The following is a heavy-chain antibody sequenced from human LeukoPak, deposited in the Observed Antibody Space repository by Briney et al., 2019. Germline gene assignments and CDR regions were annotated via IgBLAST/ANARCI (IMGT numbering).Heavy chain of an antibody. Sequence: SETLSLTCTVSGGSISSFYWSWIRQPPGKGLGWIGYIYYSGSTNYNPSLKSRVTISVDTSKNQFSLKLSSVTAADTALYYCARERDGDGYYCHFDSWGQGTLVTVSS. J-gene: IGHJ4*02. CDR2: IYYSGST. CDR3: ARERDGDGYYCHFDS. V-gene: IGHV4-59*12. CDR1: GGSISSFY. D-gene: IGHD3-22*01.